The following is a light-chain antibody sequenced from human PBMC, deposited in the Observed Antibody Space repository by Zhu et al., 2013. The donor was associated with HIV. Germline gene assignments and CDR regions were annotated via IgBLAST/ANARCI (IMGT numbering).Light chain of an antibody. V-gene: IGKV3-20*01. CDR2: GAS. J-gene: IGKJ4*01. Sequence: EIVLTQSPGTLSLPPGERATLSCRASQSVSSSYLAWYQQKPGQAPRLLIYGASSRATGIPDRFSGSGSGTDFTLTISRLEPEDFAVYYCQQYGSSPLLTFGEGPRWRSN. CDR3: QQYGSSPLLT. CDR1: QSVSSSY.